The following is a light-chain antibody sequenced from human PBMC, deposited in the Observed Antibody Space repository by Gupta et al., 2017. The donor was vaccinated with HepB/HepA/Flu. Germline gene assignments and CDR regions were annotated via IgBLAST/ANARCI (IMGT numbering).Light chain of an antibody. CDR1: QSISNS. V-gene: IGKV1-39*01. Sequence: DIQVTQSPSSLSASVGDRVTITCRASQSISNSLNWYQQKPGKAPKLLVYAASSLLSGVPSRFSGSGSGTDFTLTISRLQPEDFATYYCQQSDNTPQTFGGGTRVELE. CDR2: AAS. CDR3: QQSDNTPQT. J-gene: IGKJ4*01.